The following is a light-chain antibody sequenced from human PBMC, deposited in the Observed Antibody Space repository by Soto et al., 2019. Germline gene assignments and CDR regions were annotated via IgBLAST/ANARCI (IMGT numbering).Light chain of an antibody. CDR3: QQYNNWPFS. V-gene: IGKV3-15*01. Sequence: VRTPSPGPVSVAPGERGTLACRGGRGVTTNFAWYQQKSGQSPRLLIYDVSTRATGVPARFSGTGSETDFTLTISGLQSEDSAVYFCQQYNNWPFSFGQGTRLEI. J-gene: IGKJ5*01. CDR1: RGVTTN. CDR2: DVS.